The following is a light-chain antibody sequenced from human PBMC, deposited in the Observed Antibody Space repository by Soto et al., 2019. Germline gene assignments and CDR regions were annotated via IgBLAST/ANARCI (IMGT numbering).Light chain of an antibody. V-gene: IGKV3-20*01. CDR1: QSVTSSY. J-gene: IGKJ1*01. CDR2: GAS. Sequence: EIVLTKSPGTLSLSPGERATLSCRASQSVTSSYLAWYQQKPGQAPRLLIYGASRRATGIPDKFSGSGSGIDFTLTISRLEPEDFAVYYCQQYGSSPWTFVHGTKVEIK. CDR3: QQYGSSPWT.